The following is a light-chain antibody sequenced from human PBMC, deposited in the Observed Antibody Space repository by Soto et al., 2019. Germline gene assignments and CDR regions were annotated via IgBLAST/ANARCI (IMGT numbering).Light chain of an antibody. Sequence: AIQMTQSPSSLSASVGDRVTISCRASQGIGNALGWYQQKPGKPPKVLVYEASSRATGIPDRFSGSGSGTDFTLTISRLEPEDFAVYYCQQYRTFGQGTKVDI. CDR2: EAS. CDR3: QQYRT. V-gene: IGKV1-13*02. CDR1: QGIGNA. J-gene: IGKJ1*01.